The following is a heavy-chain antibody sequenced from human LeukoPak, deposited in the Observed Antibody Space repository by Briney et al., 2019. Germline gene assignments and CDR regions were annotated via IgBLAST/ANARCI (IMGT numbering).Heavy chain of an antibody. CDR3: ARGIAVAGTFDS. V-gene: IGHV3-23*01. CDR1: GFTFSSYA. Sequence: GGSLRLSCAASGFTFSSYAMSWVRQAPGKGLEWVSLISGSGGSTYYADSVKGRFTISRDNAKNSLYLQMNSLRAEDTAVYYCARGIAVAGTFDSWGQGTLVIVSS. CDR2: ISGSGGST. J-gene: IGHJ4*02. D-gene: IGHD6-19*01.